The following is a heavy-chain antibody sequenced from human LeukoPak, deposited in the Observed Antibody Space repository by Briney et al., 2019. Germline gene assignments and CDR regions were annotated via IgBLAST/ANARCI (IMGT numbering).Heavy chain of an antibody. V-gene: IGHV3-30*02. J-gene: IGHJ4*02. CDR1: GFTFSSHG. CDR2: IRYDGSNK. CDR3: AKDLRGYSYGLFDY. D-gene: IGHD5-18*01. Sequence: GGSLRLSCAASGFTFSSHGMHWVRQAPGKGLEWVAFIRYDGSNKYYADSVKGRFTISRDNSKNTLYLQMNSLRAEDTAVYYCAKDLRGYSYGLFDYWGQGTLVTVSS.